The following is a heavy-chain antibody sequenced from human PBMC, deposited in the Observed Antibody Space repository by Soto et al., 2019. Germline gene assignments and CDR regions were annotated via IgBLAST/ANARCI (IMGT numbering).Heavy chain of an antibody. J-gene: IGHJ3*02. Sequence: EVQLLESGGGLVQPGGSLRLSCAASGFTFSSYAMSWDRQAPGKGLEWVSAISGSGGSTYYADSVKGRFTISRDNSKNTLYLQMNSLRAEDTAVYYCAKDPPVYGDYVPYDAFDIWGQGTMVTVSS. CDR3: AKDPPVYGDYVPYDAFDI. CDR1: GFTFSSYA. V-gene: IGHV3-23*01. D-gene: IGHD4-17*01. CDR2: ISGSGGST.